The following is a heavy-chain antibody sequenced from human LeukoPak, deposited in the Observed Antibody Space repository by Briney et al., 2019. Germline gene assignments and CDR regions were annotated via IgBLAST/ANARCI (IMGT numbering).Heavy chain of an antibody. Sequence: ASVKVSCKAFGYPFTNYGISWVRQAPGQGLEWMGGILPSVGTAHSSQKFQGRVTITADKSTSTAYMELSSLTSEDTAVYYCARGRLQLLLGADFFYYMDVWGKGTTVIISS. CDR3: ARGRLQLLLGADFFYYMDV. V-gene: IGHV1-69*06. CDR2: ILPSVGTA. J-gene: IGHJ6*03. CDR1: GYPFTNYG. D-gene: IGHD5-18*01.